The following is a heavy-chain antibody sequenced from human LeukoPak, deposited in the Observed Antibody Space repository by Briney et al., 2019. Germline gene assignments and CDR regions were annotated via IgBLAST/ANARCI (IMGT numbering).Heavy chain of an antibody. J-gene: IGHJ4*02. CDR2: VSGGGGNT. CDR3: AKSIIAARPSGY. CDR1: GFTFTNYA. Sequence: PGGSLRLSCAASGFTFTNYAMNWVRQAPGQGLEWVSTVSGGGGNTYYADSVKGRFTISRDNSKNTVYLQMNGLRAEDTAVYYCAKSIIAARPSGYWGQGTLVTVSS. V-gene: IGHV3-23*01. D-gene: IGHD6-6*01.